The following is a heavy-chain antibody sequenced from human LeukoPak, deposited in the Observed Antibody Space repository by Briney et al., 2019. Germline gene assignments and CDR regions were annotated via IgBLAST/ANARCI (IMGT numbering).Heavy chain of an antibody. CDR3: VTGYCSGGSCYSGPYYYYGMDV. CDR2: ISSSGRTI. Sequence: GGSLRLSCAASGFTFSSYEMNWVRQAPGKGLEWVSYISSSGRTIYYADSVKGRFTISRDNAKNSLYLQMNSLRAEDTAVYYCVTGYCSGGSCYSGPYYYYGMDVWGQGTTVTVSS. V-gene: IGHV3-48*03. CDR1: GFTFSSYE. D-gene: IGHD2-15*01. J-gene: IGHJ6*01.